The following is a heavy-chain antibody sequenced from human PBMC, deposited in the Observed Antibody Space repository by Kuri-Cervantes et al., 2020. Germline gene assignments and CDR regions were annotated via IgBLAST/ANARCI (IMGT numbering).Heavy chain of an antibody. V-gene: IGHV3-7*01. CDR3: AKDLSAFGIAAVFDY. CDR2: IKQDGSEK. CDR1: GFTFSSYW. D-gene: IGHD6-13*01. J-gene: IGHJ4*02. Sequence: GGSLRLSCAASGFTFSSYWMTWVRQAPGKGLEWVANIKQDGSEKYSADSVRGRFTISRDKSKNTLYLQMNSLRAVDTAVYYCAKDLSAFGIAAVFDYWGQGTLVTVSS.